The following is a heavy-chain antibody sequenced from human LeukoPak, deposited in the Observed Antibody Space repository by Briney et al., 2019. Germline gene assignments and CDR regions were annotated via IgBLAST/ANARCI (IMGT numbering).Heavy chain of an antibody. V-gene: IGHV4-39*07. CDR1: GGSISSSSYY. CDR3: ARRPSAAAG. CDR2: INHSGST. Sequence: SETLSLTCTVSGGSISSSSYYWGWIRQPPGKGLEWIGEINHSGSTNYNSSLKSRVTISVDTSKNQFSLKLSSVTAADTVVYYCARRPSAAAGWGQGTLVTVSS. D-gene: IGHD6-13*01. J-gene: IGHJ4*02.